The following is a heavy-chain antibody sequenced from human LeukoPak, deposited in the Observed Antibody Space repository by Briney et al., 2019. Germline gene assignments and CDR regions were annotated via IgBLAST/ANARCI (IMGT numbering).Heavy chain of an antibody. D-gene: IGHD1-26*01. J-gene: IGHJ5*02. CDR1: GFTFSGYW. CDR3: TRGAVGTGVWFDP. CDR2: INTDGGIT. Sequence: GGSLRLSRAASGFTFSGYWMHWVRQAAGKGLVWVSRINTDGGITNYADSVKGRFTISRDNAKNTLHLQMNSLRADDTAVYYCTRGAVGTGVWFDPWGQGTLVTVSS. V-gene: IGHV3-74*01.